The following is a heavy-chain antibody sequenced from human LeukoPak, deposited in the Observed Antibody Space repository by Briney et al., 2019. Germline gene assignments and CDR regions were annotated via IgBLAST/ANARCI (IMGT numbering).Heavy chain of an antibody. V-gene: IGHV3-7*01. CDR2: IKQDGSEK. D-gene: IGHD2-15*01. CDR3: ARHFCSGGSCYSLQYYFDY. CDR1: GFTFSSYW. Sequence: GGSLRLSCAASGFTFSSYWISWVRQAPGKGLEWVANIKQDGSEKYYVDSVKGRFTISRDNAKNSLYLQMNSLRAEDTAVYYCARHFCSGGSCYSLQYYFDYWGQGTLVTVSS. J-gene: IGHJ4*02.